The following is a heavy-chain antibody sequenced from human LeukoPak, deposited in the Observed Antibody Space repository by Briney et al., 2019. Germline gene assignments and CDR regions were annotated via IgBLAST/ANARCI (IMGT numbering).Heavy chain of an antibody. D-gene: IGHD2-15*01. CDR1: GFTFSSYG. CDR2: IRGNGVTT. J-gene: IGHJ4*02. V-gene: IGHV3-23*01. CDR3: AKSPVSSCRGSFCYPFDY. Sequence: GGSLRLSCAASGFTFSSYGMNWVRQAPGKGLEWVSGIRGNGVTTYYADSVKGRFTISRDNSRNTLYLQMNTLRAEDTAVYFCAKSPVSSCRGSFCYPFDYWGQGNLVTVSS.